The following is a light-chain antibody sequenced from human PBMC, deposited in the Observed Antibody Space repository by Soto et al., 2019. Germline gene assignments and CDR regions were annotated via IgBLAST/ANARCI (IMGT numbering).Light chain of an antibody. CDR1: SSNIGNNY. CDR3: GTWDSSLSAL. CDR2: ENN. Sequence: QSVLTQPPSVSAAPGQKVTISCSGSSSNIGNNYVSWYQQLPGTAPKLLIYENNKRPSGIPDRFSGSKSGTSATLGITGLQTGDEAEYYCGTWDSSLSALFGTGTKVTVL. J-gene: IGLJ1*01. V-gene: IGLV1-51*02.